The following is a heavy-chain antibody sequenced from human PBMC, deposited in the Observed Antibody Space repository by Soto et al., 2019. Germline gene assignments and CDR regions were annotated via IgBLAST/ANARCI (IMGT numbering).Heavy chain of an antibody. J-gene: IGHJ4*02. V-gene: IGHV1-46*03. Sequence: QVQLVQPGAEVKKPGASVKFSCKASGYIFTNFYIHWVRQAPGQGLEWIGIINPNGGSTNYAQNFQGRVTMTRDTSTSPVYMDLSSLRSEDTAVYYCTRGLASGDYWGQGTLITVSS. CDR1: GYIFTNFY. CDR3: TRGLASGDY. CDR2: INPNGGST. D-gene: IGHD6-6*01.